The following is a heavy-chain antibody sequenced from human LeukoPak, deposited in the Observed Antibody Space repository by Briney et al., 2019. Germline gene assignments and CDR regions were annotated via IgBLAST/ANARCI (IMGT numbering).Heavy chain of an antibody. CDR3: AKGRWGLTINNFDI. J-gene: IGHJ3*02. Sequence: GGSLTLSCAASGFTITTYAMGWVRQAPGRGLEWVSVISDRGDSTHYADSVKGRFTISRDSSKNTLYLQINSLRGEDTAVYYCAKGRWGLTINNFDIWGQGTMVTVSS. CDR1: GFTITTYA. CDR2: ISDRGDST. V-gene: IGHV3-23*01. D-gene: IGHD3-9*01.